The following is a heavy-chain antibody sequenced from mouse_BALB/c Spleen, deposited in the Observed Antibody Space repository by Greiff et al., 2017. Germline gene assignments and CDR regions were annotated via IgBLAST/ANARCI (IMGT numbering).Heavy chain of an antibody. V-gene: IGHV5-6*01. D-gene: IGHD2-2*01. J-gene: IGHJ3*01. CDR3: ARYGYDPAWFAY. CDR2: ISSGGSYT. Sequence: EVKLMESGGDLVKPGGSLKLSCAASGFTFSSYCMSWVRQTPDKRLEWVATISSGGSYTYYPDSVKGRFTISRDNAKNTLYLQMSSLKSEDTAMYDCARYGYDPAWFAYWGQGTLVTVSA. CDR1: GFTFSSYC.